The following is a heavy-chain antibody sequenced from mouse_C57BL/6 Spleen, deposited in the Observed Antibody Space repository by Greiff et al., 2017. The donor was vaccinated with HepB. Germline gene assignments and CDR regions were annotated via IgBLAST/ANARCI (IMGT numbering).Heavy chain of an antibody. D-gene: IGHD2-2*01. CDR3: ARSHYGYDGAWFAY. CDR1: GYAFSSYW. Sequence: VQLVESGAELVKPGASVKISCKASGYAFSSYWMNWVKQRPGKGLEWIGQIYPGDGDTNYNGKFKGKATLTADQSSSTAYMQLSSLTSEDSAVYFCARSHYGYDGAWFAYWGQGTLVTVSA. J-gene: IGHJ3*01. CDR2: IYPGDGDT. V-gene: IGHV1-80*01.